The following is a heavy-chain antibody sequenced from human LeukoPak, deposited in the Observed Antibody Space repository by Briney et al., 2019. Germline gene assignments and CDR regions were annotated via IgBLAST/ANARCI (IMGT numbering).Heavy chain of an antibody. CDR1: GYTLTELS. J-gene: IGHJ5*02. Sequence: ASVKVSCKVSGYTLTELSMHWVRQAPGKGLEWMGGFDPEDGETIYAQKFQGRVTMPEDTSTDTAYMELSSLRSEDTAVYYCATDRYCSSTSCYAGRGYWFDPWGQGTLVTVSS. V-gene: IGHV1-24*01. D-gene: IGHD2-2*01. CDR2: FDPEDGET. CDR3: ATDRYCSSTSCYAGRGYWFDP.